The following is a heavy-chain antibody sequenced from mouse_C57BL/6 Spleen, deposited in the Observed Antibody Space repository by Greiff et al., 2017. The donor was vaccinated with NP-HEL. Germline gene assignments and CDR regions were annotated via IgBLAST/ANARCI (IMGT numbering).Heavy chain of an antibody. CDR2: IDPSDSCT. CDR3: ASLTTVIEYYAMDY. Sequence: QVQLQQPGAELVMPGASVKLSCKASGYTFTSYWMHWVKQRPGQGLEWIGEIDPSDSCTNYNQKFKGTSTLTVDKSSSTAYMQLSSLTSEDSAVYYCASLTTVIEYYAMDYWGQGTSVTVSS. CDR1: GYTFTSYW. J-gene: IGHJ4*01. D-gene: IGHD1-1*01. V-gene: IGHV1-69*01.